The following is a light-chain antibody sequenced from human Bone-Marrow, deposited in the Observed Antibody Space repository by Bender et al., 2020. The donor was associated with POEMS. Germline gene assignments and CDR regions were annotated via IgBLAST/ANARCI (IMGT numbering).Light chain of an antibody. CDR2: QDN. CDR1: ELGNKM. V-gene: IGLV3-1*01. Sequence: SFDLSQPASVSVSPGQTATITCSGDELGNKMACWYQQKPGQSPVLVIYQDNKRPSGIPERFSGSNSGDTATLTISGTQPTDEADYYCYSTDSSGHYWVFGGGTKLTVL. CDR3: YSTDSSGHYWV. J-gene: IGLJ3*02.